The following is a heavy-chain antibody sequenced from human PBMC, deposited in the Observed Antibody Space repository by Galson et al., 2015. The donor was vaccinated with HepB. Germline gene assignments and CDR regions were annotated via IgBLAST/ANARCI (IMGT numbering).Heavy chain of an antibody. J-gene: IGHJ4*02. Sequence: SLRLSCAASGFTFNAYAVHWVRQAPGKGLEWVAVISFDGSNRYYTDSVRGRFTISRDNSKNTLYLQMSSLRAEDTAVYFCARGEGFRTRLAAPDYWGQGTLVTVSS. D-gene: IGHD2-15*01. V-gene: IGHV3-30-3*01. CDR1: GFTFNAYA. CDR2: ISFDGSNR. CDR3: ARGEGFRTRLAAPDY.